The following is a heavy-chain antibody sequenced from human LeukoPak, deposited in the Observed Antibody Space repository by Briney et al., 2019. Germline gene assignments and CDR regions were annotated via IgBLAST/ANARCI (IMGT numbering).Heavy chain of an antibody. CDR3: AKGGDGYNYYFDY. Sequence: GGSLRLSCAASGNYWMHWVRQVPGKGLVWVSHINSDGSWTSYADSVKGRFTISKDNAKNTVYLQMNSLRAEDTAVYYCAKGGDGYNYYFDYWGQETLVTVSS. J-gene: IGHJ4*02. CDR2: INSDGSWT. CDR1: GNYW. V-gene: IGHV3-74*01. D-gene: IGHD5-24*01.